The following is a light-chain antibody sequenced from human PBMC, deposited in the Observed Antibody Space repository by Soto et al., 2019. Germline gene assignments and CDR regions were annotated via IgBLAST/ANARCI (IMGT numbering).Light chain of an antibody. J-gene: IGKJ1*01. CDR1: QSVSSSY. V-gene: IGKV3-20*01. Sequence: EIVLTQSPGTLSLSPGERATLSCRASQSVSSSYLAWYQQKPGQAPRLLIYGASSRATGIPDRFSGSGSGTDFTLTISRLEPEDYAVYYCKQYGSSPGTFGQGTKVEFK. CDR2: GAS. CDR3: KQYGSSPGT.